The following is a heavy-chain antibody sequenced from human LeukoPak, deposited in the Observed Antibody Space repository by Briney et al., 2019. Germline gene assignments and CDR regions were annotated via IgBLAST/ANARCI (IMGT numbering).Heavy chain of an antibody. CDR2: INPDSGGT. CDR3: ARGELATPQPKNIAAAGLGYDY. Sequence: GASVKVSCKASGYTFTDYYMHWVRQAPGQGLEWMGWINPDSGGTNYAQKFQGRVTMTRDTSISTAYMELSRLRSDDTAVYYCARGELATPQPKNIAAAGLGYDYWGQGTLVTVSS. D-gene: IGHD6-13*01. CDR1: GYTFTDYY. J-gene: IGHJ4*02. V-gene: IGHV1-2*02.